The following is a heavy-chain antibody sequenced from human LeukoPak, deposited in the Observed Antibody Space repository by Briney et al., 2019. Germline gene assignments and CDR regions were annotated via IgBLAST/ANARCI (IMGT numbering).Heavy chain of an antibody. Sequence: SETLSLTCAVYGGSFSGYYWSWIRQPPGKGLEWIGEINHSGSTNYNPSLKSRVTISVDTSKNQFSLKLSSVTAADTAVYYCARYRKYYYGSGSYSNNWFDPWGQGTLVTVSS. D-gene: IGHD3-10*01. CDR2: INHSGST. CDR3: ARYRKYYYGSGSYSNNWFDP. V-gene: IGHV4-34*01. J-gene: IGHJ5*02. CDR1: GGSFSGYY.